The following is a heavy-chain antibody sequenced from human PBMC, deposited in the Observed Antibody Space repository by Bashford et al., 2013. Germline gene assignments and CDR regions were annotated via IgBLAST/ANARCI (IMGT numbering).Heavy chain of an antibody. D-gene: IGHD3-9*01. CDR3: AKGPLRNFDSQPIYYFDS. Sequence: GSLRLSCAASGFSFSTYAMTWVRQTPERGWSGSRPLIPLALTYFADSVKGRFTISRDNSKNTLFLQMNRLRDEDTAVYFCAKGPLRNFDSQPIYYFDSWGQGTRVTVSS. CDR2: LIPLALT. V-gene: IGHV3-23*05. CDR1: GFSFSTYA. J-gene: IGHJ4*02.